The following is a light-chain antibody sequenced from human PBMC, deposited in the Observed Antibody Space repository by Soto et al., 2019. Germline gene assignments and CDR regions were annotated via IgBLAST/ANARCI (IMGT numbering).Light chain of an antibody. CDR3: SSYTSTKVL. CDR2: EVS. J-gene: IGLJ2*01. Sequence: QSVLTQPASVSGSPGQAVTISCTGTSSDVGAYDFVSWYQQHPGKAPKVMISEVSDRPSGVSNRFSGSKSGNTASLTISGLQAEDEAHYYCSSYTSTKVLFGGGTKLTVL. V-gene: IGLV2-14*01. CDR1: SSDVGAYDF.